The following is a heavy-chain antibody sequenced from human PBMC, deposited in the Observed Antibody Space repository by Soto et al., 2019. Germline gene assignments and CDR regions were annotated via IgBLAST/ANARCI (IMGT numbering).Heavy chain of an antibody. Sequence: SETLSLTCSVSGASISSGGYSWNWIRQPPGKGLEWIGYIYHSGSTYYNPSLKSRVTISVDKSKNQFSLKLSSVTAADTAVYYCARIWFGELFFRDYYYGMDVWGQGTTVTVSS. J-gene: IGHJ6*02. CDR1: GASISSGGYS. V-gene: IGHV4-30-2*01. D-gene: IGHD3-10*01. CDR3: ARIWFGELFFRDYYYGMDV. CDR2: IYHSGST.